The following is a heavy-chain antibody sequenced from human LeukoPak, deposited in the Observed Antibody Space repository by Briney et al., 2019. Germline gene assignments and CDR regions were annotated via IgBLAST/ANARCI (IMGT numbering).Heavy chain of an antibody. J-gene: IGHJ4*02. CDR3: ARVGLLTGVIDY. CDR1: GGTFSSYA. V-gene: IGHV1-69*05. CDR2: IIPIFGTA. D-gene: IGHD7-27*01. Sequence: ASVKVSCKASGGTFSSYAISWVRQAPGQGLEWMGGIIPIFGTANYAQKFQGRVTITTDESTSTAYMELSSLRSEDTAVYYCARVGLLTGVIDYWGQGTLVTVSS.